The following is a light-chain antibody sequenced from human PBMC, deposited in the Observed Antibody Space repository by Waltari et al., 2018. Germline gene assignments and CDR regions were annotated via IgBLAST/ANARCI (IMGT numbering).Light chain of an antibody. V-gene: IGLV1-51*02. Sequence: QSVLTQPPSVSAAPGHKVTVPCSGSSSHTGTHYVPWYQQLPGTDPKLLIYENNERPSGIPDRFSGSKSGTSATLGITGLQTGDEADYYCETWDSSLSAVVFGGGTKLTVL. CDR1: SSHTGTHY. CDR2: ENN. CDR3: ETWDSSLSAVV. J-gene: IGLJ2*01.